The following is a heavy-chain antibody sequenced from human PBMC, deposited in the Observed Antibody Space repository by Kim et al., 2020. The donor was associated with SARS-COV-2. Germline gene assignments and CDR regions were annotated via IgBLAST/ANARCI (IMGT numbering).Heavy chain of an antibody. J-gene: IGHJ6*02. D-gene: IGHD3-3*01. V-gene: IGHV3-21*01. CDR2: ISSSSSYI. Sequence: GGSLRLSCAASGFTFSSYSMNWVRQAPGKGLEWVSSISSSSSYIYYADSVKGRFTISRDNAKNSLYLQMNSLRAEDTAVYYCARGQIYYDSWSGPSPYGMDVWGQGTTVTVSS. CDR3: ARGQIYYDSWSGPSPYGMDV. CDR1: GFTFSSYS.